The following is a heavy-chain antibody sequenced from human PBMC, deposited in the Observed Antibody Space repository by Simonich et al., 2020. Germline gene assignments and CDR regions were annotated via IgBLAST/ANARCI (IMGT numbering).Heavy chain of an antibody. CDR2: ITKDGSNK. D-gene: IGHD7-27*01. CDR3: ARDRNWGWFDP. CDR1: GFTFSSYA. Sequence: QVQLVESGGGVVQPGRSLRLSCAASGFTFSSYAMHWVLQAPGKGREWGAVITKDGSNKYDADPGKCRFTISRDNSKNTLYRQMNSLVAEDTAVYYCARDRNWGWFDPWGQGTLVTVSS. J-gene: IGHJ5*02. V-gene: IGHV3-30*07.